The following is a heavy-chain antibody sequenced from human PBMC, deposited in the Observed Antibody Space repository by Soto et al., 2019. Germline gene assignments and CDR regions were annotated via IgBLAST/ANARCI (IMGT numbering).Heavy chain of an antibody. D-gene: IGHD5-12*01. J-gene: IGHJ6*03. V-gene: IGHV1-8*01. CDR3: ARAMRATATDYYMDV. CDR1: GYTFTSYD. CDR2: MNPNSGNT. Sequence: ASVKVSCKASGYTFTSYDINWVRQATGQGLEWMGWMNPNSGNTGYAQKFQGRVTMTRNTSISTAYMELSSLRSEDTAVYYCARAMRATATDYYMDVWGKGTTVTVSS.